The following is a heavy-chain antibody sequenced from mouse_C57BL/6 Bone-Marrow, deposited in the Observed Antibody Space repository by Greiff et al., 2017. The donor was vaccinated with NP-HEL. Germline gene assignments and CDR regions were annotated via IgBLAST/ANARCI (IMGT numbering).Heavy chain of an antibody. J-gene: IGHJ1*03. CDR1: GYTFTDYE. CDR3: TRPCGSPLWYFDV. V-gene: IGHV1-15*01. Sequence: QVQLQQSGAELVRPGASVTLSCKASGYTFTDYEMHWVKQTPVHGLEWIGAIDPETGGTAYNQKFKGKAILTADKSSSTAYMELRSLTSEDSAVYYGTRPCGSPLWYFDVWGTGTTVTVSS. CDR2: IDPETGGT. D-gene: IGHD1-1*01.